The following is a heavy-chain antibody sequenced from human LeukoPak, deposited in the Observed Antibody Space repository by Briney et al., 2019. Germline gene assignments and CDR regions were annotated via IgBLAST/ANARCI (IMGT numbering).Heavy chain of an antibody. CDR1: GGSFSGYY. Sequence: KPSETLSLTCAVYGGSFSGYYWSWIRQPPGKGLEWIGEINHSGSTNYNPSLKSRVTISVDTSKNQFSLKLSSVTAADTAVYYCARWSRFRYPSIGYCSSTSCYANYYYYGMDVWGQGTTVTVSS. V-gene: IGHV4-34*01. CDR2: INHSGST. CDR3: ARWSRFRYPSIGYCSSTSCYANYYYYGMDV. J-gene: IGHJ6*02. D-gene: IGHD2-2*01.